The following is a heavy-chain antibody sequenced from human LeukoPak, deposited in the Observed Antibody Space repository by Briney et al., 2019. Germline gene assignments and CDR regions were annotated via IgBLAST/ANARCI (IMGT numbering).Heavy chain of an antibody. J-gene: IGHJ4*02. CDR3: ANAAYYYDSSGSGSHVAY. Sequence: PGRSLRLSCAASGFTLSSYGLHWVPQAPGKGLEWVAVLSNDGSNQYYADSVKGRFTISRDNPKNTLYLPITSLTADDPPVCYCANAAYYYDSSGSGSHVAYWGQGTLVTVSS. CDR1: GFTLSSYG. CDR2: LSNDGSNQ. D-gene: IGHD3-22*01. V-gene: IGHV3-30*18.